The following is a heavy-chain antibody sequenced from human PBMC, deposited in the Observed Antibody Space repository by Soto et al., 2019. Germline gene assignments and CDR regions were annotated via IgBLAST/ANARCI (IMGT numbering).Heavy chain of an antibody. CDR3: ARRGFTFGGVDH. Sequence: QVQLVQSGAEMKKPGASVKVSCKASGYTFTSYEIHWVRQATGQGLEWMGWMNPNSGNTGSAQKFQGRVTMTRDTSLSAAYMELSSLRSEDTAVYYCARRGFTFGGVDHWGQGTLVTVSS. J-gene: IGHJ4*02. V-gene: IGHV1-8*01. D-gene: IGHD3-16*01. CDR1: GYTFTSYE. CDR2: MNPNSGNT.